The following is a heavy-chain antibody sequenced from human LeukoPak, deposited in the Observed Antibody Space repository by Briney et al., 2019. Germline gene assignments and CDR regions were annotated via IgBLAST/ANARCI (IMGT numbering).Heavy chain of an antibody. D-gene: IGHD3-22*01. CDR2: IYYSGST. Sequence: SETLSLTCTVSGGSISSYYWSWIRQPPGKGLEWIGYIYYSGSTYYNPSLKSQVTISVDTSKNQFSLKLSSVTAADTAVYYCARARSSITMIIPDWFDPWGQGTLVTVSS. J-gene: IGHJ5*02. CDR3: ARARSSITMIIPDWFDP. V-gene: IGHV4-59*08. CDR1: GGSISSYY.